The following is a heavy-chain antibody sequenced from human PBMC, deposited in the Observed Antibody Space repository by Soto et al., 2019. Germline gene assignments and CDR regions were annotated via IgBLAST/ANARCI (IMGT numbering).Heavy chain of an antibody. CDR1: GFTLSGYA. J-gene: IGHJ3*02. CDR3: AKENRWSVVVAATSAFDI. V-gene: IGHV3-23*01. CDR2: ISGSGGST. D-gene: IGHD2-15*01. Sequence: PGGSLRLSCAASGFTLSGYAMSWVRQAPGKGLEWVSAISGSGGSTYYADSVKGRFTISRDNSKNTLYLQMNSLRAEDTAVYYCAKENRWSVVVAATSAFDIWGQGTMVTVSS.